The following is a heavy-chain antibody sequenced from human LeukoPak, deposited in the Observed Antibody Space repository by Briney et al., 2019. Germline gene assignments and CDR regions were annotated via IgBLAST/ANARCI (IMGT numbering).Heavy chain of an antibody. CDR1: GFIFRNYA. J-gene: IGHJ4*02. Sequence: GGSLRLSCAASGFIFRNYAMHWVRQAPGKGLEYVSAISSSGDNTYYGNSVRGRFTISRDNSKNTLFLQMGSLGVEDTAVYYCVREERGLAIDYWGQGTLVTVSS. D-gene: IGHD5-12*01. CDR3: VREERGLAIDY. V-gene: IGHV3-64*01. CDR2: ISSSGDNT.